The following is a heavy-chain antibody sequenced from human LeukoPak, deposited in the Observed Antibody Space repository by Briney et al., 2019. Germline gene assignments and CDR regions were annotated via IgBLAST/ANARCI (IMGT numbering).Heavy chain of an antibody. J-gene: IGHJ4*02. V-gene: IGHV3-53*01. CDR3: ATSDVYGGNSGSPLDY. CDR1: GFTVSSNY. Sequence: PGGSLRLSCAASGFTVSSNYMSWVRQAPGKGLEWVSVIYSGGSTYYADSVKGRFTISRDNSKNTLYLQMNSLRAEDTAVYYCATSDVYGGNSGSPLDYWGQGTLVTVSS. CDR2: IYSGGST. D-gene: IGHD4-23*01.